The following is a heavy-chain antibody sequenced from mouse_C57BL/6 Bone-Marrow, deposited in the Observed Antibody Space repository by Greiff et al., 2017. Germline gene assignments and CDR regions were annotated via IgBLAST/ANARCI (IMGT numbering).Heavy chain of an antibody. CDR1: GYTFTDYY. CDR3: ARAGYYYFDY. CDR2: INPYNGGT. Sequence: EVQLQQSGPVLVKPGASVKMSCKASGYTFTDYYMNWVKQSPGKSLEWIGVINPYNGGTSYNQKFKGKATLTVDKSSSTAYMELTSLTSEDSAVYYCARAGYYYFDYWGQGTTLTVSS. J-gene: IGHJ2*01. D-gene: IGHD2-3*01. V-gene: IGHV1-19*01.